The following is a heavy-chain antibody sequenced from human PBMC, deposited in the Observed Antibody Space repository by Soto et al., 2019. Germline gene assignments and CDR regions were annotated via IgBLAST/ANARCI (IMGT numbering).Heavy chain of an antibody. J-gene: IGHJ4*02. CDR2: ITGTSDQT. CDR3: ANHLIFAKKPFEY. V-gene: IGHV3-23*01. CDR1: GFTFGSYA. Sequence: GGSLRLSCAASGFTFGSYAMSWVRQAPGKGLEWVSAITGTSDQTLYADSVKGRFTISRDNSMNTLYLQMNSLRAEDTAVYYCANHLIFAKKPFEYWGQGTLVTVSS. D-gene: IGHD2-21*01.